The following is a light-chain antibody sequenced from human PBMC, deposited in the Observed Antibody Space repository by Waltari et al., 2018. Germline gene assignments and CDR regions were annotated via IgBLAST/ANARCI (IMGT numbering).Light chain of an antibody. Sequence: DIQMTQSPSSVSASVGDRITITCRASQGLDTWLAWYQQKPGKAPKLLIYATSNLQSGVPSRFSGSGSGTDFTLTIGNLQPEDFATYYCQQYYRPPWTFGQGTKVDIK. J-gene: IGKJ1*01. CDR1: QGLDTW. CDR2: ATS. CDR3: QQYYRPPWT. V-gene: IGKV1-12*01.